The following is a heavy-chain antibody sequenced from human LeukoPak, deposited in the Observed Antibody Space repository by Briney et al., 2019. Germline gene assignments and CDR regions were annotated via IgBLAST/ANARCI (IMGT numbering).Heavy chain of an antibody. Sequence: ASVKVSCKASGYTFTSYGISWVRQAPGQGLEWMGWISAYNGNTNYAQKLQGRVTMTTDTSTSTAYMELRSLRSDDTAVYYCARDVAAAGRVWFDPWGQGTLVTVSS. D-gene: IGHD6-13*01. CDR2: ISAYNGNT. CDR1: GYTFTSYG. J-gene: IGHJ5*02. CDR3: ARDVAAAGRVWFDP. V-gene: IGHV1-18*01.